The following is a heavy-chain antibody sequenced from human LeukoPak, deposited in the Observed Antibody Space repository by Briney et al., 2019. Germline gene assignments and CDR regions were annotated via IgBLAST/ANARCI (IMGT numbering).Heavy chain of an antibody. D-gene: IGHD2-21*02. V-gene: IGHV3-30*18. CDR3: AKALAYCGGDCYDAFDI. J-gene: IGHJ3*02. Sequence: PGGSLRLSCAASGFTFSSYGMHWVRQAPGKGLEWVAVISYDGSNKYYADSVKGRFTISRDNSKNTLYLQMNSLRAEDTAVYYCAKALAYCGGDCYDAFDIWGQGTMVAVSS. CDR2: ISYDGSNK. CDR1: GFTFSSYG.